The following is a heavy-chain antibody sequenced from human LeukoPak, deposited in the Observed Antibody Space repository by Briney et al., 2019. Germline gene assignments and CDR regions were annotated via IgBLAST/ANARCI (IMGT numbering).Heavy chain of an antibody. CDR3: AKVDSGWYKGRFDY. Sequence: PGGSLRLSCAASGFTFYSYAMTWVRQAPGKGLEWVSAISGSGTTTYYTDSVKGRFTISRDNSENMLYLQMNSLRAEDTAVYYCAKVDSGWYKGRFDYWGQGTLVTVSS. D-gene: IGHD6-19*01. CDR2: ISGSGTTT. V-gene: IGHV3-23*01. J-gene: IGHJ4*02. CDR1: GFTFYSYA.